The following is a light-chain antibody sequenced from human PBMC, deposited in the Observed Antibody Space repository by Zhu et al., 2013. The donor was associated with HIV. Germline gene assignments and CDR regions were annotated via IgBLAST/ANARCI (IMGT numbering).Light chain of an antibody. J-gene: IGLJ3*02. Sequence: SYALTQPPSVSVAPGETAKITCGGDTLESLSVHWYQQKPGQAPVLVVHDDTDRPSGIPERFSGSKSGTSASLAITGLQAADEADYYCQSYDSSLSGWVFGGGTKLTVL. CDR2: DDT. V-gene: IGLV3-21*01. CDR1: TLESLS. CDR3: QSYDSSLSGWV.